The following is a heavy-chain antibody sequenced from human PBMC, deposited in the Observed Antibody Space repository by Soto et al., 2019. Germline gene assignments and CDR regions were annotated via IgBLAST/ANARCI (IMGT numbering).Heavy chain of an antibody. D-gene: IGHD4-17*01. CDR1: GGSISSGGYY. J-gene: IGHJ3*02. Sequence: SETLSLTCTVSGGSISSGGYYWSWIRQHPGKGLEWIGYIYYSGSTYYNPSLKSRVTISVDTSKNQFSLKLSSVTAADTAVYYCARAYKPDDYGDYGGFDIWGQGTMVTVSS. CDR3: ARAYKPDDYGDYGGFDI. CDR2: IYYSGST. V-gene: IGHV4-31*03.